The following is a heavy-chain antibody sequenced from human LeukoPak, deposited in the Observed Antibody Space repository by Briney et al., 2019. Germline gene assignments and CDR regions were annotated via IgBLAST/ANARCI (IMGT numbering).Heavy chain of an antibody. CDR3: ARNLATRITGTKDY. J-gene: IGHJ4*02. D-gene: IGHD1-20*01. V-gene: IGHV1-18*01. CDR1: GYTFTSYG. Sequence: GASVKVSCKASGYTFTSYGISWVRQAPGQGLEWMGWISAYNGNTNYAQKLQGRVTMTTDTSTSTAYMELRSLRSDDTAVYYCARNLATRITGTKDYWGQGTLVTVSS. CDR2: ISAYNGNT.